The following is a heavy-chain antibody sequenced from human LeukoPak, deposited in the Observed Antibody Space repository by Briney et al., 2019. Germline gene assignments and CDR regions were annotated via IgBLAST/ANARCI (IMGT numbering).Heavy chain of an antibody. D-gene: IGHD2-21*02. J-gene: IGHJ3*02. CDR1: GFTFSSYS. CDR2: ISSSSSTI. Sequence: GSLRLSCAASGFTFSSYSMNWVRQAPGKGLEWVSYISSSSSTIYYADSVKGRFTISRDNSKNTLYLQMNYLRAEDTAVYYCARESLHGDYSFDAFDIWGQGTMVTVSS. CDR3: ARESLHGDYSFDAFDI. V-gene: IGHV3-48*01.